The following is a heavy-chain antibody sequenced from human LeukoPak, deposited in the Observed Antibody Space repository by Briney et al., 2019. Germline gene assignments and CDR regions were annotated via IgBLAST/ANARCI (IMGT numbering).Heavy chain of an antibody. CDR2: ISSSSSSI. J-gene: IGHJ4*02. CDR1: GSTLSTYS. V-gene: IGHV3-48*02. Sequence: PGGSLRLSCAASGSTLSTYSMNWVRQAPGKGLEWVSYISSSSSSIYYADSVKGRFTISRDNAKNSLYLQMNSLRDEDTAVYYCARINMVRGVISPPDHWGQGTLVTVSS. CDR3: ARINMVRGVISPPDH. D-gene: IGHD3-10*01.